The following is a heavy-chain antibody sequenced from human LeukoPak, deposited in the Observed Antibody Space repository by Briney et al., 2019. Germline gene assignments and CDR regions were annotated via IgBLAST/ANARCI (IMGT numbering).Heavy chain of an antibody. CDR2: ISNSGST. CDR1: GGSISSNY. V-gene: IGHV4-59*12. CDR3: ARDHYYGSGSFDY. J-gene: IGHJ4*01. Sequence: SETLSLTCTVSGGSISSNYWSWIRQSPGKGLEWIGYISNSGSTNYNPSLKSRVTISVDTSKNQFSLKLSSVTAADTAVYYCARDHYYGSGSFDYWGQEPWSPSPQ. D-gene: IGHD3-10*01.